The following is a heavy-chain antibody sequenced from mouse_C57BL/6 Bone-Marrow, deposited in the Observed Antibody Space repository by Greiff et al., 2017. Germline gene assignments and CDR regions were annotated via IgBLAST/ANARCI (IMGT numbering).Heavy chain of an antibody. V-gene: IGHV1-69*01. CDR2: IDPSDSYT. Sequence: VQLQQPGAELVMPGASVKLSCKASGYTFTSYWMHWVKQRPGQGLEWIGEIDPSDSYTNYNQKFKGKSTLTVDKSSSTAYMQLRSLTSEDSAVYYCARDYYGSSFWFAYWGQGTLVTVSA. J-gene: IGHJ3*01. CDR1: GYTFTSYW. D-gene: IGHD1-1*01. CDR3: ARDYYGSSFWFAY.